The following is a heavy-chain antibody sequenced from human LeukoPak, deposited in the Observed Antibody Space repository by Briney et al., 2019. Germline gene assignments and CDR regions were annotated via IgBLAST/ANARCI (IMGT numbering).Heavy chain of an antibody. Sequence: PSETLSLTCNVSGGSISSSSYYWGWIRQPPGKGLEWIGSIYYSGSTYYNPSLKSRVTISVDTSKNQFSLKLSSVIAADTAVYYCARRAVVTAKYLDAFDIWGQGTKVTVSS. CDR3: ARRAVVTAKYLDAFDI. J-gene: IGHJ3*02. D-gene: IGHD2-21*02. CDR1: GGSISSSSYY. CDR2: IYYSGST. V-gene: IGHV4-39*01.